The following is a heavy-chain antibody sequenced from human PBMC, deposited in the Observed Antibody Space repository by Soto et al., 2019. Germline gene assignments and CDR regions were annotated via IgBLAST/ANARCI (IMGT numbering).Heavy chain of an antibody. CDR3: ARHLIPSRHGVAFDI. V-gene: IGHV1-69*12. J-gene: IGHJ3*02. Sequence: QVQLVQSGAEVKKPGSSVKVSCKASGGTFISYAISWVRQAPGQGLEWMGGIIPIFGTANYAQKFQGRVRSTVDESTSTAYMELSSLRSEYTAVYYCARHLIPSRHGVAFDIWGQGTMGTFSS. CDR1: GGTFISYA. CDR2: IIPIFGTA. D-gene: IGHD4-17*01.